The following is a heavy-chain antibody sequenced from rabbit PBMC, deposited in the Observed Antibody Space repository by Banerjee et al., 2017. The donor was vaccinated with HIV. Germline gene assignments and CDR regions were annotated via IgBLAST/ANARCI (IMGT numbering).Heavy chain of an antibody. J-gene: IGHJ4*01. V-gene: IGHV1S40*01. Sequence: QSLEESGGDLVKPGASLTLTCTASGFSFSSSYWICWVRQAPGKGLEWIACIYAGSSGSTYYASWAKGRFTISKTSSTTVTLQMTSLTAADTATYFCARNDYNSAYYGYYFNLWGQGTLVTVS. D-gene: IGHD1-1*01. CDR3: ARNDYNSAYYGYYFNL. CDR2: IYAGSSGST. CDR1: GFSFSSSYW.